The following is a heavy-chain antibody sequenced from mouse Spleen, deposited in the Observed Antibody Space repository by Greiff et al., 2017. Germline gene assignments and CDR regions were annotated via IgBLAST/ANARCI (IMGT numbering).Heavy chain of an antibody. V-gene: IGHV5-12*02. D-gene: IGHD2-1*01. CDR2: ISNGGGST. CDR1: GFTFSDYY. J-gene: IGHJ4*01. CDR3: ARRGGNYVGYAMDY. Sequence: EVQLVESGGGLVQPGGSLKLSCATSGFTFSDYYMYWVRQTPEKRLEWVAYISNGGGSTYYPDTVKGRFTISRDNAKNTLYLQMSRLKSEDTAMYYCARRGGNYVGYAMDYWGQGTSVTVSS.